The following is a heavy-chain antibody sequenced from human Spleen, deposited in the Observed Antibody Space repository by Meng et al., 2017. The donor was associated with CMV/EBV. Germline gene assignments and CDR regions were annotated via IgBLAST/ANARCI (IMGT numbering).Heavy chain of an antibody. CDR2: LSTDGSIT. CDR1: GFTFSGYW. Sequence: GESLKISCAASGFTFSGYWMHWVRQAPGKGLVWVSGLSTDGSITRYADSVKGRFTISRDNAKNTLYLQMNSLRAEDTAVYYCARSEAGTAYYYYGMDVWGQGTTVTVSS. D-gene: IGHD6-19*01. J-gene: IGHJ6*02. V-gene: IGHV3-74*01. CDR3: ARSEAGTAYYYYGMDV.